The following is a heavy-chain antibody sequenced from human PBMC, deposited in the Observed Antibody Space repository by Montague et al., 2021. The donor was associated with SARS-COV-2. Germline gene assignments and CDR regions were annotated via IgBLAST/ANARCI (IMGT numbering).Heavy chain of an antibody. CDR1: GDSDASNKPR. CDR3: ARIPVGSKYYFDF. D-gene: IGHD2-2*01. V-gene: IGHV6-1*01. Sequence: CAISGDSDASNKPRCNSDRHTPSLHSQWHRITYYMPKRYNDYAESVKSRITIDPDTSKHQFSLHLNSVTPEDTAVYYCARIPVGSKYYFDFWGQGTLVTVSA. CDR2: TYYMPKRYN. J-gene: IGHJ4*02.